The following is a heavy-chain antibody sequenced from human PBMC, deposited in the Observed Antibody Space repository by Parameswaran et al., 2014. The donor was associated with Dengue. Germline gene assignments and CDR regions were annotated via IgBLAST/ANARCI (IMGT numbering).Heavy chain of an antibody. CDR3: VREYTFWTGYPDY. J-gene: IGHJ4*02. Sequence: SWVRQAPGQGLEWMGWINPYNGNTNYAQKFQGRVTMTTDTPTSTADMEMRSLRSDDTAVYYCVREYTFWTGYPDYWGQGTWSPSPQ. CDR2: INPYNGNT. V-gene: IGHV1-18*01. D-gene: IGHD3/OR15-3a*01.